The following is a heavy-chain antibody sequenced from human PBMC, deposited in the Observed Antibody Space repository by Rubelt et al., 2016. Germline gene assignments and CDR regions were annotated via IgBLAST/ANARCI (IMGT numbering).Heavy chain of an antibody. CDR2: IYYSGST. CDR3: ARADYYDSSGPGSL. Sequence: QVQLQESGPGLVKPSETLSLTCTVSGGSISSYYWSWIRQPPGKGLEWIGYIYYSGSTYYNPSLKSLFTLSGDTAKNQFSLKLSSWTAADTAVYYCARADYYDSSGPGSLWGQGTLVTVSS. D-gene: IGHD3-22*01. V-gene: IGHV4-59*12. J-gene: IGHJ4*02. CDR1: GGSISSYY.